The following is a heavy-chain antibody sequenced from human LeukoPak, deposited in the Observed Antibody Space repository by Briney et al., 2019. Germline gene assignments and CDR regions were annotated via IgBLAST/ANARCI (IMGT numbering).Heavy chain of an antibody. J-gene: IGHJ4*02. CDR3: ARGLYSSSAFDY. D-gene: IGHD6-6*01. V-gene: IGHV3-21*01. Sequence: GGSLRLSCAAPGFTFSSYSMNWVRQAPGKGLEWVSSISSSSSYIYYADSVKGRFTISRDNAKNSLYLQMNSLRAEDTAVYYCARGLYSSSAFDYWGQGTLVTVSS. CDR2: ISSSSSYI. CDR1: GFTFSSYS.